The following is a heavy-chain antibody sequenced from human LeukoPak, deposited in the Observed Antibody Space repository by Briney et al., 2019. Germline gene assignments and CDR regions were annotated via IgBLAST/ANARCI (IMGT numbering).Heavy chain of an antibody. D-gene: IGHD5-24*01. V-gene: IGHV1-2*02. Sequence: ASVKVSCKASGYTFTGYYMHWVRQAPGQGLEWMGWINPNSGGTNYAQKFQGRVTMTRDTSISTAYMELSRLRSDDTAVYYCARLLRRDGYTYFDYWGQGTLVTVSS. CDR3: ARLLRRDGYTYFDY. CDR2: INPNSGGT. CDR1: GYTFTGYY. J-gene: IGHJ4*02.